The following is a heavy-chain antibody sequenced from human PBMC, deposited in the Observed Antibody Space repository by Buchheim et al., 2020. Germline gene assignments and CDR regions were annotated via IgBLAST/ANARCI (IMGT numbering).Heavy chain of an antibody. Sequence: QVQLQEWGPGLVKPSETLSLSCTVSGGSIRSNYWSWIRQPPGKGLEYLGQVYHSGTTNYNPSLKSQVSISLDTSKNHVSLELRSVTAADTAVYYCARDIEVVGATLYFDLWGRGTL. V-gene: IGHV4-59*01. CDR3: ARDIEVVGATLYFDL. CDR2: VYHSGTT. CDR1: GGSIRSNY. D-gene: IGHD1-26*01. J-gene: IGHJ2*01.